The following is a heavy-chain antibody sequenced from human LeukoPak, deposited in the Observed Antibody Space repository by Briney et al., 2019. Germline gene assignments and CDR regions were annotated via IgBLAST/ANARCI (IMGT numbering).Heavy chain of an antibody. J-gene: IGHJ4*02. CDR3: ARETPDYYDSSGYPVDY. CDR1: GFTFSSYW. Sequence: PGGSLRLPCAVSGFTFSSYWMSWVRQAPGKGLEWVANIKQDGSEKYYVDSVKGRFTISRDNAKNSLYLQMNSLRAEDTAVYYCARETPDYYDSSGYPVDYWGQGTLVTVSS. D-gene: IGHD3-22*01. V-gene: IGHV3-7*01. CDR2: IKQDGSEK.